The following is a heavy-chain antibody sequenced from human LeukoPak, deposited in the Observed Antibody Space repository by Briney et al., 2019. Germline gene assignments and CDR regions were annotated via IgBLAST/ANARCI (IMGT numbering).Heavy chain of an antibody. CDR2: INHSGST. CDR3: ARVQKRITMVRGPLDY. D-gene: IGHD3-10*01. CDR1: GGSFSDYY. Sequence: PSETLSLTCAVYGGSFSDYYWSWIRQPPGEGLEWIGEINHSGSTNSNPSLKSRVTISVDTSKNQFSLKLSSVTAADTAVYYCARVQKRITMVRGPLDYWGQGTLVTVSS. V-gene: IGHV4-34*01. J-gene: IGHJ4*02.